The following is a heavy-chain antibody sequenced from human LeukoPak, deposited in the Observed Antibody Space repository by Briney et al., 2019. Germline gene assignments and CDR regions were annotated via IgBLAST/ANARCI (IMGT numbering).Heavy chain of an antibody. J-gene: IGHJ4*02. Sequence: GGSLRLSCAASGFTFSSYSMNWVRQAPGKGLEWVSPISSSSSYIYYADSVKGRFTISRDNAKNSLYLQMNSLRAEDKAVYYCARDPTNCSGGSCYTFDYWGQGTLVTVSS. CDR3: ARDPTNCSGGSCYTFDY. CDR2: ISSSSSYI. CDR1: GFTFSSYS. D-gene: IGHD2-15*01. V-gene: IGHV3-21*01.